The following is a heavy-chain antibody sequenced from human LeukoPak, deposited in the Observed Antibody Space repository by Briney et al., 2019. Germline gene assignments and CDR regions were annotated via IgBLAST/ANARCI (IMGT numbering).Heavy chain of an antibody. V-gene: IGHV3-23*01. CDR1: GFTFTSYA. D-gene: IGHD1-26*01. Sequence: GGSLRLSCAASGFTFTSYAMSWVRQAPGKGLEWVSSISDSGDITYYADSVKGRFTIPRDNSKNTLYVQMNSLRVEDTAVYYCAKDRRGGSYYAATFDIWGQGTMVTVSS. CDR2: ISDSGDIT. J-gene: IGHJ3*02. CDR3: AKDRRGGSYYAATFDI.